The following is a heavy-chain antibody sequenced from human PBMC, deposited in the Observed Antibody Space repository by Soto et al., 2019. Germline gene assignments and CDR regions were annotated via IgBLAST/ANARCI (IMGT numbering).Heavy chain of an antibody. D-gene: IGHD2-15*01. V-gene: IGHV3-30-3*01. CDR2: IAYDGSKK. CDR1: GFSFSYYA. Sequence: QVHLVESGGGVVQPGRSLRLSCAASGFSFSYYAIHWVRQAPGKGLEWVAVIAYDGSKKYYADSVKGLFTISRDNSKNTLYLQMSSLRDEDTAVYYCASPYCSGGSCYHTEYFQHWGQGTLVTVSS. J-gene: IGHJ1*01. CDR3: ASPYCSGGSCYHTEYFQH.